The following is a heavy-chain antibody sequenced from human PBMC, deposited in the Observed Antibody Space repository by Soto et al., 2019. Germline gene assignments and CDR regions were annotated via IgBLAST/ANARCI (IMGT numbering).Heavy chain of an antibody. CDR1: GGSISSGGYY. J-gene: IGHJ4*02. D-gene: IGHD1-1*01. Sequence: QVQLQESGPGLVKPSQTLSLTCTVSGGSISSGGYYWSWIRQHPGKGLEWIGYIYYSGNTYCIPSFKSRVTMSVDTSKNQFSLNLSSVSAADTAVYYCARRGQLRAFDSWGQGILVTVSS. V-gene: IGHV4-31*03. CDR3: ARRGQLRAFDS. CDR2: IYYSGNT.